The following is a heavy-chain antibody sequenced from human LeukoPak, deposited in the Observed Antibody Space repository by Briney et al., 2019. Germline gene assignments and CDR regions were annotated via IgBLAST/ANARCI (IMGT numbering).Heavy chain of an antibody. D-gene: IGHD2-8*01. CDR3: ARDQVYFC. CDR1: GFTFSTYA. V-gene: IGHV3-30*02. CDR2: VRSDGSNK. J-gene: IGHJ4*02. Sequence: SGGSLRLSCAASGFTFSTYAMHWVRHVPGKGLEWVAFVRSDGSNKDYADSVRGRFTISRDNSKNTLYLQMNSLRAEDTAVYYCARDQVYFCWGQGTLVTVSS.